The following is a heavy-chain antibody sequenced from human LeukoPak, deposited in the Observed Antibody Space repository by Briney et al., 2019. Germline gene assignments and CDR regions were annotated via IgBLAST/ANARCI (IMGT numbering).Heavy chain of an antibody. V-gene: IGHV4-34*01. CDR3: ARVDWNYENWFDP. D-gene: IGHD1-7*01. CDR1: GGSFSGYY. J-gene: IGHJ5*02. Sequence: SETLSLTCAVYGGSFSGYYWSWIRQPPGKGLEWIGEINHSGSTNYNPSLKSRVTISVDTSKNQFSLKLSSVTAADTAVYYCARVDWNYENWFDPWGQGTLVTVSS. CDR2: INHSGST.